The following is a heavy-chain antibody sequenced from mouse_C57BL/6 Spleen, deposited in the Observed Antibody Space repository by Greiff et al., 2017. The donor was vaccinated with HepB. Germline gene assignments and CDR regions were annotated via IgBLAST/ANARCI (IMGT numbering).Heavy chain of an antibody. CDR3: TSWGYYDYGGYFDV. CDR2: IDPETGGT. CDR1: GYTFTDYE. J-gene: IGHJ1*03. Sequence: VQLQESGAELVRPGASVTLSCKASGYTFTDYEMHWVKQTPVHGLEWIGAIDPETGGTAYNQKFKGKAILTADKSSSTAYMELRSLTSEDSAVYYCTSWGYYDYGGYFDVWGTGTTVTVSS. V-gene: IGHV1-15*01. D-gene: IGHD2-4*01.